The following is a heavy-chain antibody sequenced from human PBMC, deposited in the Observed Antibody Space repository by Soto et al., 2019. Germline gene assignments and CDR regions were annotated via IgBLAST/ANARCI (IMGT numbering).Heavy chain of an antibody. CDR1: RFTVSSNY. Sequence: PGGSLRLSCAASRFTVSSNYMSWVRQAPGKGLEWVSVIYSGGSTYYADSVKGRFTISRDNSKNTLYLQMNSLRAEDTAVYYCARAGVAAAWHNWFDPWGQGTLVTVSS. V-gene: IGHV3-53*01. CDR3: ARAGVAAAWHNWFDP. J-gene: IGHJ5*02. D-gene: IGHD6-13*01. CDR2: IYSGGST.